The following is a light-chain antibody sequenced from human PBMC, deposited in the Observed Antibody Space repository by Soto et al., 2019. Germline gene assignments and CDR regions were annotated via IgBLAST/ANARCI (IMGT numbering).Light chain of an antibody. CDR3: YSTDSSNSRGV. CDR1: ALPKKN. Sequence: SYELTQPPSVSVSPGQTARITCSGDALPKKNAYWYQQRLGQAPVLVIYGDNKRPSGIPERFSVSSSGTVATLTISGAQVEDEADYFCYSTDSSNSRGVFGGGTQLTVL. V-gene: IGLV3-10*01. CDR2: GDN. J-gene: IGLJ2*01.